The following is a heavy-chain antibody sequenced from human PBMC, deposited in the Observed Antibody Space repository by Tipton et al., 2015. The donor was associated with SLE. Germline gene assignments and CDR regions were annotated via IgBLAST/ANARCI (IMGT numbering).Heavy chain of an antibody. CDR1: SGSISSHY. CDR3: AGAADPSEALYAHAFDI. Sequence: GLVKPSDTLSLTCTVSSGSISSHYWSWVRQPPGKGLEWIGYMYYSGSTNYNPSLKSRVTISVDTSKNQFSLKLSSVTTADTAVYYCAGAADPSEALYAHAFDIWGRGTMVPVS. V-gene: IGHV4-59*11. D-gene: IGHD2-2*01. J-gene: IGHJ3*02. CDR2: MYYSGST.